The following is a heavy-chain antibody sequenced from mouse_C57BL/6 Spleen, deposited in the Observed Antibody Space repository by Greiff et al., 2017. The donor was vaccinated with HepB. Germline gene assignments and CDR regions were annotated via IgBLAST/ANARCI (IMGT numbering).Heavy chain of an antibody. CDR2: IDPNSGGT. Sequence: QVQLKQPGAELVKPGASVKLSCKASGYTFTSYWMHWVKQRPGRGLEWIGRIDPNSGGTKYNEKFKSKATLTVDKPSSTAYMQLSSLTSEDSAVYYCARGDDGYCGGVWFAYWGQGTLVTVSA. D-gene: IGHD2-3*01. J-gene: IGHJ3*01. V-gene: IGHV1-72*01. CDR1: GYTFTSYW. CDR3: ARGDDGYCGGVWFAY.